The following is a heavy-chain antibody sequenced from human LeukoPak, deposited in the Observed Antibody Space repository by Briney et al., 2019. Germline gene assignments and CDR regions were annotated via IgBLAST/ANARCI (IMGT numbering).Heavy chain of an antibody. CDR2: IYHSGST. V-gene: IGHV4-30-2*01. CDR1: GGSISSGGYS. Sequence: SETLSLTCAVAGGSISSGGYSWSWIWQPPGKGLEWIVYIYHSGSTNYNPSLKSRVSISVDTSKNQFSLKLSSVTAADTAVYYCARGGKRNRNCSSTSCYVPYYYGMDVWGQGTTVTVSS. J-gene: IGHJ6*02. CDR3: ARGGKRNRNCSSTSCYVPYYYGMDV. D-gene: IGHD2-2*01.